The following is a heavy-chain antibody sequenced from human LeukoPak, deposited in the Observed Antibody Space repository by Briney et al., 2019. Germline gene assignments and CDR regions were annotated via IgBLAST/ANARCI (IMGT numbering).Heavy chain of an antibody. CDR2: IYPRDGST. D-gene: IGHD3-10*01. J-gene: IGHJ4*02. CDR3: ARVPITMVRGVTSPHFDY. Sequence: GASVKVSCKASGYSFTSNYIHWVRQAPGQGLEWMGMIYPRDGSTSYAQKFQGRVTVTRDTSISTAYMELSRLRSDDTAVYYCARVPITMVRGVTSPHFDYWGQGTLVTVSS. CDR1: GYSFTSNY. V-gene: IGHV1-46*01.